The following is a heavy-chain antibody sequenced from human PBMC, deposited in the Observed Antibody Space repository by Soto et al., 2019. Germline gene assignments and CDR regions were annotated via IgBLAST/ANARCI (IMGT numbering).Heavy chain of an antibody. CDR3: ARDSGNNYVFDY. Sequence: SETLALSCTVSGGSSTSDYCSGVRQPPGKGLECIGYIHYRGSTNYNSSLKSRITISVDTSKNQYSLKLSSVTAADTAVYYCARDSGNNYVFDYWGQGTLVTVS. CDR2: IHYRGST. D-gene: IGHD1-26*01. CDR1: GGSSTSDY. J-gene: IGHJ4*02. V-gene: IGHV4-59*01.